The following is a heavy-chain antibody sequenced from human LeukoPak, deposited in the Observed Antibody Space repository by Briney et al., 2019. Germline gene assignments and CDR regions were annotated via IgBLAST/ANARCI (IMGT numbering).Heavy chain of an antibody. Sequence: GGSLRLSCAASGFTFSSYAMHWVRQAPSKGLEWVAVITYDGIRKYYADSVKGRFTISRDNSKNTLYLQMNTLRPEDTAVYYCARGGSSSWSHGDYWGQGTLVTVSS. CDR1: GFTFSSYA. V-gene: IGHV3-30*04. CDR2: ITYDGIRK. CDR3: ARGGSSSWSHGDY. D-gene: IGHD6-13*01. J-gene: IGHJ4*02.